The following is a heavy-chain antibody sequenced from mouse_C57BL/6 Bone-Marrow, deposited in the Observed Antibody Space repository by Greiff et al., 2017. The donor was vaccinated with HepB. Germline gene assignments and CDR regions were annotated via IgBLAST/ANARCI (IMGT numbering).Heavy chain of an antibody. J-gene: IGHJ3*01. Sequence: VQLQQSGAELARPGASEKLSCKASGYTFTSYGISWVKQRTGQGLEWIGEIYPRSGNTYYNEKFKGKATLTADKSSSTAYMELRSLTSEDSAVYFCARAGITTVRFAYWGQGTLVTVSA. CDR1: GYTFTSYG. CDR3: ARAGITTVRFAY. CDR2: IYPRSGNT. D-gene: IGHD1-1*01. V-gene: IGHV1-81*01.